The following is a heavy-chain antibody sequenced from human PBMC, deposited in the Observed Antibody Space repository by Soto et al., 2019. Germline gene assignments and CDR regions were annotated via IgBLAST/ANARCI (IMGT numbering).Heavy chain of an antibody. CDR1: GFTFSSYA. J-gene: IGHJ6*02. CDR2: ISGSGGST. V-gene: IGHV3-23*01. CDR3: AKENSNPYSYSPQHYYYCYGMDV. Sequence: EVQLWESGGGLVQPGGSLRLSCAASGFTFSSYAMSWVRQAPGKGLECVSAISGSGGSTYYADSVKGRFTISRDNSKNTHYLQMNSLRAEETAVYYCAKENSNPYSYSPQHYYYCYGMDVWGQGNTVTVSS. D-gene: IGHD5-18*01.